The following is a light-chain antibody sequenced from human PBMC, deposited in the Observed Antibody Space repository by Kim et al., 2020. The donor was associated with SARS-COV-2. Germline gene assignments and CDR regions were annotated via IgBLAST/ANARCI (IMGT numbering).Light chain of an antibody. CDR3: QQYSHWPYS. CDR2: GAT. V-gene: IGKV3-15*01. CDR1: QDIANN. J-gene: IGKJ2*01. Sequence: SGSPGERATLSGRASQDIANNFAWYQHTPGQAPRLLIYGATTRATGVPARFTGSGSGTEFSLTITSLQSEDFVIYFCQQYSHWPYSFGQGTKLEI.